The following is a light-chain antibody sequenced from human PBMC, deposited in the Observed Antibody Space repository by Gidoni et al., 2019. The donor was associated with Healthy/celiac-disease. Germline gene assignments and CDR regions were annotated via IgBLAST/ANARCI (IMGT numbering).Light chain of an antibody. CDR1: QSVSSN. CDR2: GAS. Sequence: EIVMTQSPATLSVSPGERATLSCRASQSVSSNLAWYQQKPGQAPRLRIYGASTRATGIPARFSGSGSGTEFTLTISSLQSEDFAVYYCQQYKNWPTFGQGTKVEIK. V-gene: IGKV3-15*01. CDR3: QQYKNWPT. J-gene: IGKJ1*01.